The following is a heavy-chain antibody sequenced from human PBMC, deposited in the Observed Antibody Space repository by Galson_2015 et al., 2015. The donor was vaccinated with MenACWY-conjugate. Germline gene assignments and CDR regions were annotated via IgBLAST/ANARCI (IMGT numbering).Heavy chain of an antibody. CDR3: AKGMYSSGRDAIDY. J-gene: IGHJ4*02. D-gene: IGHD6-19*01. CDR2: ISGSGDST. V-gene: IGHV3-23*01. CDR1: GFPFSSYG. Sequence: SLRLSCAASGFPFSSYGMSWVRQAPGKGLEWVSVISGSGDSTYYADSVKGRFTIPRDNSKNTLYLQMISLRAEDTAVYFCAKGMYSSGRDAIDYWGQGTLVTVSS.